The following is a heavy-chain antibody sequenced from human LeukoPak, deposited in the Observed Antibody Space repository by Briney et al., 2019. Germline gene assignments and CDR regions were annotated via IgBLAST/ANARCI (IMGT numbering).Heavy chain of an antibody. CDR1: GFTFDDYG. CDR2: INWNGGST. V-gene: IGHV3-20*04. Sequence: PGGSLRLSCAASGFTFDDYGMSWVRQAPGKGLEWVSGINWNGGSTGYADSVKGRFTISRDNAKNSLYLQMNSLRAEDTALYYCARETNRTYYDFWSGYPYYYYYYYMDVWGKGTTVTVSS. CDR3: ARETNRTYYDFWSGYPYYYYYYYMDV. D-gene: IGHD3-3*01. J-gene: IGHJ6*03.